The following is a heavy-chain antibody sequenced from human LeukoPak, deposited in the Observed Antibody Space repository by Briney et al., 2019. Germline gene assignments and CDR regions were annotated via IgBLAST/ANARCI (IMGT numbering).Heavy chain of an antibody. CDR1: GYTFTRYG. Sequence: GASVKVSCKASGYTFTRYGLTWVRQAPGQGLEWMGWISAYNDNTNYAQKFQGRVTMTTDTSSSTAYMELRSLRSDDTAVYYCARRSRQDWFDPWGQGTLVTVSS. CDR3: ARRSRQDWFDP. CDR2: ISAYNDNT. V-gene: IGHV1-18*01. J-gene: IGHJ5*02.